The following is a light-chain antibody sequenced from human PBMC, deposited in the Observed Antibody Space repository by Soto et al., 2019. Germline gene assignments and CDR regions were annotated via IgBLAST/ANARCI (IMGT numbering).Light chain of an antibody. J-gene: IGLJ2*01. CDR2: DVS. CDR1: SSDVGGYNY. CDR3: SSYTSSSTVV. V-gene: IGLV2-14*01. Sequence: QSALTQPASGSGSPGQSITISCTGTSSDVGGYNYVSWYQQHPGKAPKLMIYDVSNRPSGISNRFSGSKSGNTASLTISGLQAEDEADYYFSSYTSSSTVVFGGGTKVTVL.